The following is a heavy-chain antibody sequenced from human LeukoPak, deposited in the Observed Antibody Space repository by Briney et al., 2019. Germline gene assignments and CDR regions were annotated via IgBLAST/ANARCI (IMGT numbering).Heavy chain of an antibody. Sequence: PSETLSLTCAVSGGSFSGYYWSWIRQPPGKGLEWIGEINHSGSTNYNPSLKSRVTISVDTSKNQFSLKLSSVTAADTAVYYCASQQPIVVVPAAAKGGFDPWGQGTLVTVSS. J-gene: IGHJ5*02. CDR2: INHSGST. D-gene: IGHD2-2*01. CDR1: GGSFSGYY. V-gene: IGHV4-34*01. CDR3: ASQQPIVVVPAAAKGGFDP.